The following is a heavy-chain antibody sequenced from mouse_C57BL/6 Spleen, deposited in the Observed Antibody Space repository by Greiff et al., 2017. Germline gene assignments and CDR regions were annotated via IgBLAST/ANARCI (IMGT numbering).Heavy chain of an antibody. CDR1: GFTFSSYA. J-gene: IGHJ2*01. D-gene: IGHD2-5*01. V-gene: IGHV5-9-1*02. Sequence: EVKLVESGEGLVKPGGSLKLSCAASGFTFSSYAMSWVRQTPEKRLEWVAYISSGGDYIYYADTVKGRFTISRDNARNTLYLQMSSLKSEDTAMYYCTRAPYYSTVFDYWGQGTTLTVSS. CDR2: ISSGGDYI. CDR3: TRAPYYSTVFDY.